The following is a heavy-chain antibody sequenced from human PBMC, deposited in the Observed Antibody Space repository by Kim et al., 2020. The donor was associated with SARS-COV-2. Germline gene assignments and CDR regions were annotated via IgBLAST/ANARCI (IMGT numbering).Heavy chain of an antibody. CDR1: GGTFSSYA. D-gene: IGHD4-4*01. CDR2: IIPILGIA. CDR3: ARDQGDSRFDP. Sequence: SVKVSCKASGGTFSSYAISWVRQAPGQGLEWMGRIIPILGIANYAQKFQGRVTITADKSTSTAYMELSSLRSEDTAVYYCARDQGDSRFDPWGQGTLVTVSS. V-gene: IGHV1-69*04. J-gene: IGHJ5*02.